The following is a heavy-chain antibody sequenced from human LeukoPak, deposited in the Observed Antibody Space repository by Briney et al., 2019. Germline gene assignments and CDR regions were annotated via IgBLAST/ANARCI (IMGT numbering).Heavy chain of an antibody. D-gene: IGHD5-12*01. CDR2: IYTGGST. CDR1: GGSISSYY. V-gene: IGHV4-4*07. CDR3: ARVGRYSGYDLDY. Sequence: PWETLSLTCTVSGGSISSYYWSWIRQPAGKGLEWIGRIYTGGSTNYNPSLKSRVTMSVDTSNNHFSLKLSSVTAADTAVYYCARVGRYSGYDLDYWGQGTLVTVSS. J-gene: IGHJ4*02.